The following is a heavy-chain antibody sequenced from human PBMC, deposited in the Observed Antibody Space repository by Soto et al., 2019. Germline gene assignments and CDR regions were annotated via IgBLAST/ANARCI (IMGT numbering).Heavy chain of an antibody. CDR2: ISYDGSNK. V-gene: IGHV3-30-3*01. CDR1: GFTFSSYA. CDR3: ARQDRPSYDSSGYYYESDAFDI. J-gene: IGHJ3*02. Sequence: QVQLVESGGGVVQPGRSLRLSCAASGFTFSSYAMHWVRQAPGKGLEWVAVISYDGSNKNYADSVKGRFTISRDNSKKTLYLQMNSLRAEDTAVFYCARQDRPSYDSSGYYYESDAFDIWGQGTMVTVSS. D-gene: IGHD3-22*01.